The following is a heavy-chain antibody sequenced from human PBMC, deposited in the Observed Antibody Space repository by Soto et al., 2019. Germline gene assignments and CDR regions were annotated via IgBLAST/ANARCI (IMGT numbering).Heavy chain of an antibody. J-gene: IGHJ5*02. Sequence: QVQLQESGPGLVKPSETLSLTCTVSGGSVSSGSYYWGWIRQPPGKGLEWIGYIYHSGSTNYNPSLKSRVTISVDTSKNQFSLSLTSVTATDTAVYYCARLSATWFDPCCPGTLVTVSS. CDR2: IYHSGST. D-gene: IGHD6-19*01. CDR3: ARLSATWFDP. V-gene: IGHV4-61*01. CDR1: GGSVSSGSYY.